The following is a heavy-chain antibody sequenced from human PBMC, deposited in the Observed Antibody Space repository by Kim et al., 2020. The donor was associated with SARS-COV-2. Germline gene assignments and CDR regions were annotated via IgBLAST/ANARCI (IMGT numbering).Heavy chain of an antibody. Sequence: ASVKVSCKVSGYTLTELFMHWVRQAPGKGLEWMGGFDPEDGETIYAQKFQGRVTMTEDTSTDTAYMELSSLRSEDTAVYYCATGYYYDSSGYQFDYWGQGTLVTVSS. CDR2: FDPEDGET. D-gene: IGHD3-22*01. J-gene: IGHJ4*02. V-gene: IGHV1-24*01. CDR3: ATGYYYDSSGYQFDY. CDR1: GYTLTELF.